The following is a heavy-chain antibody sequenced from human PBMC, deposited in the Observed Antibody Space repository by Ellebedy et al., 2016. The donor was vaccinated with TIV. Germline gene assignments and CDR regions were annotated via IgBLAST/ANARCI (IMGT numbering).Heavy chain of an antibody. CDR3: ATSLTPATYNYYGLDV. J-gene: IGHJ6*02. CDR1: GYTFTNYG. D-gene: IGHD6-25*01. Sequence: ASVKVSCKASGYTFTNYGISWVRQAPGQGLEWMGWISAYNGTTKYAQKFQGSGTMTTDTSTSTVYMEVRSLRSDDTAVYYCATSLTPATYNYYGLDVWGQGTTVTVSS. V-gene: IGHV1-18*01. CDR2: ISAYNGTT.